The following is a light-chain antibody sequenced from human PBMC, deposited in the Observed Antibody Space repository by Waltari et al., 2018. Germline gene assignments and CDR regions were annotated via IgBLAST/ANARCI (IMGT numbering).Light chain of an antibody. CDR2: AVF. Sequence: DIQLTQSPYSLSASVGDRVTITCRASETITKYLNWYHQQPGKAPKLLIYAVFSLHSRVSTRFSGGGSGTDFTLTIKSLQPEDFGTFYCQQTYKTPQTFGQGTKVEV. CDR3: QQTYKTPQT. V-gene: IGKV1-39*01. CDR1: ETITKY. J-gene: IGKJ1*01.